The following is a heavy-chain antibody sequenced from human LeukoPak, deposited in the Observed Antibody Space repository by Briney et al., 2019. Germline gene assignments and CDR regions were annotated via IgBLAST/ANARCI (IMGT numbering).Heavy chain of an antibody. V-gene: IGHV1-46*03. CDR3: ARSSSRNPEDY. D-gene: IGHD6-13*01. CDR2: INPSGGST. CDR1: GYTFTSYY. Sequence: ASVKVSCMASGYTFTSYYMHWVRQAPGQGLEWMGIINPSGGSTSYAQKFQGRVTMTRDTSTSTVYMELSSLRSEDTAVYYCARSSSRNPEDYWGQGTLVTVSS. J-gene: IGHJ4*02.